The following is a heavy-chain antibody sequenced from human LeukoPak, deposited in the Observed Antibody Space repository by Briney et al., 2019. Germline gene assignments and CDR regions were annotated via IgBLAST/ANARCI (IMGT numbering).Heavy chain of an antibody. D-gene: IGHD6-13*01. CDR1: GFTFSDYY. V-gene: IGHV3-11*01. CDR2: ISSSGSTI. CDR3: ARGPAEVASSWSLDY. J-gene: IGHJ4*02. Sequence: GGCLRLSCAASGFTFSDYYMSWIRQAPGKGLEWVSYISSSGSTIYYAESVKGRFTISRDNAKNSLYLQMNSLRAEDTAVYYCARGPAEVASSWSLDYWGQGTLVTVSS.